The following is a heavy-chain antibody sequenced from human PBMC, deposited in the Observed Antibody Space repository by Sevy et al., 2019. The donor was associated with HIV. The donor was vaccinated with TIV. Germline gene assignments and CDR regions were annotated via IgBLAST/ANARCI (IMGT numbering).Heavy chain of an antibody. CDR1: GFTFSSYG. J-gene: IGHJ6*02. V-gene: IGHV3-30*18. CDR3: SKDSYSSSSRYYYYGMDV. CDR2: ISYDGSNK. D-gene: IGHD6-6*01. Sequence: GGSLRLSCAASGFTFSSYGMHWVRQAPGKGLEWVAVISYDGSNKYYADSVKGRFTISRDNSMNTLYLQINGLRAEDTVVYYCSKDSYSSSSRYYYYGMDVWGQGTTVTVSS.